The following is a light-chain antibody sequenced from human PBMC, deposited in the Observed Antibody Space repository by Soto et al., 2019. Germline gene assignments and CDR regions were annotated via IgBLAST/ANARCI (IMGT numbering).Light chain of an antibody. V-gene: IGKV3-15*01. CDR1: QGLXNH. CDR3: QQYNTGPSWT. Sequence: KQSAAALSLSPGERATLSCRASQGLXNHFAWYKQKPGKATRLLIXGQSTRATEIPARFIGSGSGKEFTLNISCMKSENFAAYYCQQYNTGPSWTFGHGTKVDIK. CDR2: GQS. J-gene: IGKJ1*01.